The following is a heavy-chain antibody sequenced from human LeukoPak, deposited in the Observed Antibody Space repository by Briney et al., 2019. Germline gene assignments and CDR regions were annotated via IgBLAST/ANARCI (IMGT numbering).Heavy chain of an antibody. J-gene: IGHJ4*02. CDR3: ARSHDHLWGNYPDY. D-gene: IGHD3-16*02. CDR1: GGSISSSYYY. V-gene: IGHV4-39*07. Sequence: SETLSLTCTVSGGSISSSYYYWGWIRQPPGKGLEWIGSIYYSGSTYYNPSLKSRVTISVDTSKNQFSLRLNSVTAADTAMYYCARSHDHLWGNYPDYWGQGTLVTVSS. CDR2: IYYSGST.